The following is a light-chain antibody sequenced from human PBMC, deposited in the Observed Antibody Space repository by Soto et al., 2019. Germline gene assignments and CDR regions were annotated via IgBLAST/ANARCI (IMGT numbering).Light chain of an antibody. Sequence: IVLTQSPATLSLSPGARATLSCRAGQSVSNYLAWYQQKPGQAPRLLIYDTFNRATGIPARSSGSGSGTDFTLTISRLEPDDPAVYFCVPRSTWPWTSGQGTKVEIK. J-gene: IGKJ1*01. CDR1: QSVSNY. V-gene: IGKV3-11*01. CDR3: VPRSTWPWT. CDR2: DTF.